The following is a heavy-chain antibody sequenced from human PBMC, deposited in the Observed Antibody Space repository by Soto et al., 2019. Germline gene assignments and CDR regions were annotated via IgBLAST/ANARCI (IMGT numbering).Heavy chain of an antibody. CDR1: GFTFSSYA. Sequence: PRGPLRLSCAASGFTFSSYALSLVLQALGKGLVWVSTISGNRGAYYADFVRGRCTISRDNSKHALYLQMNSLRPEDTAVYYGEKDAPGSGWLRDYWGQGTMVTASS. J-gene: IGHJ4*02. V-gene: IGHV3-23*01. CDR3: EKDAPGSGWLRDY. CDR2: ISGNRGA. D-gene: IGHD3-22*01.